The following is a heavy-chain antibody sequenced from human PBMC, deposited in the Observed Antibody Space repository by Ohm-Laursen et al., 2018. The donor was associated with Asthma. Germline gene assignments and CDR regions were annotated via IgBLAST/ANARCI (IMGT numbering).Heavy chain of an antibody. CDR2: IIPIFGTA. J-gene: IGHJ6*02. CDR1: GGTFSSYA. V-gene: IGHV1-69*13. CDR3: ARDRYYDFWSGYYTLDYYYGMDV. D-gene: IGHD3-3*01. Sequence: SVKVSCKVSGGTFSSYAISWVRQAPGQGLEWMGGIIPIFGTANYAQKFQGRVTITADESTSTAYMELSSLRSEDTAVYYCARDRYYDFWSGYYTLDYYYGMDVWGQGTTVTVSS.